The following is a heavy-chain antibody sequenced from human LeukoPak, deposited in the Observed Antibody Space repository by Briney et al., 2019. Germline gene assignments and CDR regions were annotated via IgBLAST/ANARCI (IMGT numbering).Heavy chain of an antibody. CDR2: IYCSGST. J-gene: IGHJ3*02. V-gene: IGHV4-59*01. CDR3: ARDNPDTAMVSTDAFDI. CDR1: GGSISSYY. D-gene: IGHD5-18*01. Sequence: SETLSLTCTVSGGSISSYYWSWIRQPPGKGLEWIGYIYCSGSTNYNPSLKSRVTISVDTSKNQFSLKLSSVTAADTAVYYCARDNPDTAMVSTDAFDIWGQGTMVTVSS.